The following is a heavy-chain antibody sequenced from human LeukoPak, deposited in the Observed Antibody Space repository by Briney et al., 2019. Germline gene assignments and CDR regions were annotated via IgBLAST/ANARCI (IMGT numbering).Heavy chain of an antibody. D-gene: IGHD3-10*01. CDR1: GYTFISYS. CDR2: IAPYNGNT. V-gene: IGHV1-18*01. J-gene: IGHJ5*02. CDR3: AREGNGGA. Sequence: GASVKVSCKASGYTFISYSISWVRQAPGQGLEWMGWIAPYNGNTNYAQNLQGRVTMTTDTSTTTAYMELRSLRSDDTAVYYCAREGNGGAWGQGTLVTVSS.